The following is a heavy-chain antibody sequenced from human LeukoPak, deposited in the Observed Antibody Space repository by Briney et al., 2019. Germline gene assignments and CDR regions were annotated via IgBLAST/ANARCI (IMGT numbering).Heavy chain of an antibody. CDR2: ITTSSSYM. CDR3: ARHGSGWYMNDY. CDR1: GFTFSDYN. V-gene: IGHV3-21*01. D-gene: IGHD6-19*01. Sequence: GGSLRLSCVASGFTFSDYNMNWVRQAPGKGLEWVSSITTSSSYMYYADSVKGRFTISRDNAKNSLYLHMNSLRAEDTAVYYCARHGSGWYMNDYRGQGTLVTVSS. J-gene: IGHJ4*02.